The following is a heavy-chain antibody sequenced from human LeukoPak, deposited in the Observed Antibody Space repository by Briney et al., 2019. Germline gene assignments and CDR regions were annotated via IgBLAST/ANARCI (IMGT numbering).Heavy chain of an antibody. D-gene: IGHD1-26*01. V-gene: IGHV4-39*01. CDR3: ARRNSGSYYRSAFDI. CDR2: IYYSGST. Sequence: SETLSLTSTVAGPSISSSSYYWGWIRQPPGKGLEWIGSIYYSGSTYYNPSLKSRVTISVDTSKNQFSLKLSSVTAADTAVYYCARRNSGSYYRSAFDIWGQGTMVTVSS. CDR1: GPSISSSSYY. J-gene: IGHJ3*02.